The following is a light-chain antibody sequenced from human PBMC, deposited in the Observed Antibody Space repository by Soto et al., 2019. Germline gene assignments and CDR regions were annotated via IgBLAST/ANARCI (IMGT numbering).Light chain of an antibody. CDR2: TAS. Sequence: DIPVTQSPSSLSASVGDRVTITCRASQGIGNYLAWYQQKPGKVPKLLIHTASTLQSGVPSRFSGSGSGTDFTLTISGLQPEDVAAYYCQKYDSAPPTFGQGTKLAIK. CDR1: QGIGNY. CDR3: QKYDSAPPT. V-gene: IGKV1-27*01. J-gene: IGKJ2*01.